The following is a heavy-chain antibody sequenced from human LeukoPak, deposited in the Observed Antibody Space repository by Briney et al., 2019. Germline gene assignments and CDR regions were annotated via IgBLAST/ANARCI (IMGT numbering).Heavy chain of an antibody. J-gene: IGHJ4*02. CDR3: AKSNYYDSSGYRGYFDY. CDR2: IGAGIGDI. CDR1: GYAFINFV. Sequence: EASVKVSCKASGYAFINFVIHRVRRAPGQGLEWMGWIGAGIGDIKYSQKFQGRVIITRDTSASTVYMELSSLRSEDTAVYYCAKSNYYDSSGYRGYFDYWGQGTLVTVSS. V-gene: IGHV1-3*01. D-gene: IGHD3-22*01.